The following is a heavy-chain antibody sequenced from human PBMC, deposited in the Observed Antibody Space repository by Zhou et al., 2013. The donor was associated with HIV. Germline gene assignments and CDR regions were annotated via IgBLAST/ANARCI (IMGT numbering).Heavy chain of an antibody. CDR3: ATSGGKEISLPITMVRGVNWFDP. Sequence: EVQLVQSGAEVKKPGATVKISCKVSGYTFTDYYMHWVQQAPGKGLEWMGLVDPEDGEKIYAEKFQGRVTITADTSTDTAYMELSSLRSEDTAVYYCATSGGKEISLPITMVRGVNWFDPWGQGTLVTVSS. D-gene: IGHD3-10*01. J-gene: IGHJ5*02. V-gene: IGHV1-69-2*01. CDR2: VDPEDGEK. CDR1: GYTFTDYY.